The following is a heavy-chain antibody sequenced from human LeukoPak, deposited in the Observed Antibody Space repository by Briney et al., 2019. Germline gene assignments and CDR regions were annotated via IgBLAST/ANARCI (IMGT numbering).Heavy chain of an antibody. D-gene: IGHD3-3*01. V-gene: IGHV3-74*01. Sequence: GESLRLSCAASGFTFNSYWMHWVRQAPGKGLVWVSRIDEDGKTIDYADSVKGRFTISRDNAKDTLYLQMSSLRDEDTAVYYCVSDLCGGDDQWGRGTLVTASS. CDR3: VSDLCGGDDQ. CDR1: GFTFNSYW. J-gene: IGHJ5*02. CDR2: IDEDGKTI.